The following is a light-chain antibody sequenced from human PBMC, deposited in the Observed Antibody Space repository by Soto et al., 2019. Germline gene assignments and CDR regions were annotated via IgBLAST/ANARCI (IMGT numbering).Light chain of an antibody. V-gene: IGKV3-15*01. CDR3: QKYKTRPPT. CDR1: QSVDIN. Sequence: EIVLTQSPGTLSVSPGDRVTLSCRASQSVDINLAWYQQRAGQAPRLLVYGASTKATGVPARFSGSGSGTEFTLNFSSLQAEYFAVQYRQKYKTRPPTFAGGT. CDR2: GAS. J-gene: IGKJ4*02.